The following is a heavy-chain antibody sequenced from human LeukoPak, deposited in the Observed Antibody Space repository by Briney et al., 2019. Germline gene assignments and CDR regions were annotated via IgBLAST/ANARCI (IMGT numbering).Heavy chain of an antibody. D-gene: IGHD6-19*01. CDR1: GGSISSGGYS. CDR2: IYHSGST. V-gene: IGHV4-30-2*01. J-gene: IGHJ4*02. Sequence: SQTLSLTCAVSGGSISSGGYSWSWIRQPPGKGLEWIGYIYHSGSTYYNPSLKSRVTISVDTSKNQFSLKLSSVTAADTAVYYCARGTSRIAVAGKNWGQGTLVTVSS. CDR3: ARGTSRIAVAGKN.